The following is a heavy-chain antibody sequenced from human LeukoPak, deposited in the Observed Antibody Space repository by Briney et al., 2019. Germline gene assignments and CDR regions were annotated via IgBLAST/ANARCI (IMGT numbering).Heavy chain of an antibody. Sequence: SETLSLTCTVSGGSISSYYWGWIRQPPGKGLEWIGYIYYSGSTNYNPSLKSRVTISLDTSKNQFSLKLSSVTAADTAVYYCARETSQKGAHYMDVWGKGTTVTISS. CDR3: ARETSQKGAHYMDV. CDR1: GGSISSYY. J-gene: IGHJ6*03. D-gene: IGHD3-16*01. CDR2: IYYSGST. V-gene: IGHV4-59*01.